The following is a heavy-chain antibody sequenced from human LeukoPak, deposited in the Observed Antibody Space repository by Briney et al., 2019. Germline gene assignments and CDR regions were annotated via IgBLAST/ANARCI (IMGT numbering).Heavy chain of an antibody. V-gene: IGHV3-23*01. CDR1: GITLSNYG. CDR2: LSGSGGGT. Sequence: GGPLRLSCAVSGITLSNYGMSWVRQAPGKGLEWVAGLSGSGGGTNYAASVQGRFTVSRDNAKNTLYLQMNSLRAEDTAVYFCAKRGVVIRVFLVGFHKEAYYFDSWGQGALVTVSS. J-gene: IGHJ4*02. CDR3: AKRGVVIRVFLVGFHKEAYYFDS. D-gene: IGHD3-10*01.